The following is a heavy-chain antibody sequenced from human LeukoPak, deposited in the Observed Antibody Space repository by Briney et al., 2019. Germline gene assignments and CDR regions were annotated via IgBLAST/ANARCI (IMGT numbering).Heavy chain of an antibody. CDR1: GFTFSSYA. J-gene: IGHJ4*02. D-gene: IGHD4-17*01. V-gene: IGHV3-30-3*01. CDR2: ISYDGSNK. Sequence: GGSLRLSCAASGFTFSSYAMHWVRQAPGKGLEWVAVISYDGSNKYYADSVKGRFTISRDNSKNTLYLQMNSLRAEDTAVYYCARDGSVTTLFSGYFDCWGQGTLVTVSS. CDR3: ARDGSVTTLFSGYFDC.